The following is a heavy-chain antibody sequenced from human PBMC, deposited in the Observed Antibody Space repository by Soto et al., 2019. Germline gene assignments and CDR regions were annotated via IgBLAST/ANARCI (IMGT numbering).Heavy chain of an antibody. CDR3: ARDELTTVTTMGGWFDP. CDR1: GFTFSSYG. V-gene: IGHV3-33*01. Sequence: QVQLVESGGGVVQPGRSLRLSCAASGFTFSSYGMHWVRQAPGKGLEWVAVIWYDGSNKYYADSVKGRFTISRDNSKNRLYLQMNSLRAEDTAVYYCARDELTTVTTMGGWFDPWGQGTLVTVSS. D-gene: IGHD4-17*01. CDR2: IWYDGSNK. J-gene: IGHJ5*02.